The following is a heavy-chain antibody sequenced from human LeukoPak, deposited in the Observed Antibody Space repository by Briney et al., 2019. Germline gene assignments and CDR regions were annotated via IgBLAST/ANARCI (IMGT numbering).Heavy chain of an antibody. CDR1: GFTFSSYD. CDR2: IGTAGDT. V-gene: IGHV3-13*01. Sequence: PGGSLRLSCAASGFTFSSYDMHWVRQVTGKGLEWVSAIGTAGDTYYPDSVKGRFTISRENAKNSLYLQMNSLRAGDTAVYYCARDRSVGYYYYGMDVWGQGTTVTVSS. J-gene: IGHJ6*02. CDR3: ARDRSVGYYYYGMDV.